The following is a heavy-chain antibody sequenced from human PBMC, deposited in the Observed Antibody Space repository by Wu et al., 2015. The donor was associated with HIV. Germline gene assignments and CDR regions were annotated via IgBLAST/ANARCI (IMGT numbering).Heavy chain of an antibody. D-gene: IGHD6-19*01. CDR3: ARDQQWPAEYYYYYGMDV. CDR2: INPSGGST. J-gene: IGHJ6*02. Sequence: QVQLVQSGAEVKKPGASVKVSCKASGYTFTSYYMHWVRQAPGQGLEWMGIINPSGGSTSYAQKFQGRVTMTRDTSTTTAYMELRSLRSDDTAVYYCARDQQWPAEYYYYYGMDVWGQGTTVTVSS. V-gene: IGHV1-46*01. CDR1: GYTFTSYY.